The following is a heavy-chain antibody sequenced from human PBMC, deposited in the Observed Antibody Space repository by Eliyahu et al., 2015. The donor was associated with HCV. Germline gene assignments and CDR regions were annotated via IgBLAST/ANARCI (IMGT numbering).Heavy chain of an antibody. CDR3: ARLPMVRGRHWFDP. CDR2: INPTRGST. J-gene: IGHJ5*02. CDR1: GYTFTSYY. D-gene: IGHD3-10*01. Sequence: QVQLVQSGAEVKKPGASVKVSCKASGYTFTSYYMHWVRQAPGQGLAWVGGINPTRGSTSYAQKFQGRVTMTRDTPTSTVYMELSSLRSEDTAVYYCARLPMVRGRHWFDPWGQGTLVTVSS. V-gene: IGHV1-46*01.